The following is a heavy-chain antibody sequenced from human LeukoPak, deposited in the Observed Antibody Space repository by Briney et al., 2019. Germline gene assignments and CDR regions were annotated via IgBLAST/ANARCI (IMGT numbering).Heavy chain of an antibody. CDR2: INHSGST. CDR3: ARGLGVAAAGTSDY. J-gene: IGHJ4*02. Sequence: ETLSLTCAVYGGSFSGYYWSWIRQPPGKGLEWIGEINHSGSTNYNPSLKSRVTISVDTSKNQFSLKLSSVTAADTAVYYCARGLGVAAAGTSDYWGQGTLVTVSS. V-gene: IGHV4-34*01. CDR1: GGSFSGYY. D-gene: IGHD6-13*01.